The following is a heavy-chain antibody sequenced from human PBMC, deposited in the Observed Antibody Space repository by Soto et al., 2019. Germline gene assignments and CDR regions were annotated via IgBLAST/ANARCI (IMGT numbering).Heavy chain of an antibody. D-gene: IGHD5-18*01. J-gene: IGHJ6*02. Sequence: PGGSLRLSCAASGFTVSSNYMSWVRQAPGKGLEWVSVISGSGTRTYQADSVKGRFTNSRDNSKNTVYLQMDSLKTEDTATYYCTRYVHTAKWDVWGQGTTVTVSS. CDR2: ISGSGTRT. V-gene: IGHV3-53*01. CDR3: TRYVHTAKWDV. CDR1: GFTVSSNY.